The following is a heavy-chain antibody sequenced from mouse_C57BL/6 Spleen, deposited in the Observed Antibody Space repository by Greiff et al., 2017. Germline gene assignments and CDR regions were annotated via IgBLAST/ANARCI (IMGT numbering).Heavy chain of an antibody. CDR1: GFTFSSYA. CDR3: TREVYYYGSSHWYFDV. J-gene: IGHJ1*03. V-gene: IGHV5-9-1*02. CDR2: ISSGGDYI. D-gene: IGHD1-1*01. Sequence: EVKLVESGEGLVKPGGSLKLSCAASGFTFSSYAMSWVRQTPEKRLEWVAYISSGGDYIYYADTVKGRFTISRDNARNTLYLQMSSLKSEDTAMYYCTREVYYYGSSHWYFDVWGTGTTVTVSS.